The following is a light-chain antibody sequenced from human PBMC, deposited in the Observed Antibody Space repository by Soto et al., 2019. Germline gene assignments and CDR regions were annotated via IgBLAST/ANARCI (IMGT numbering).Light chain of an antibody. CDR3: QQYDRSPIT. V-gene: IGKV3-20*01. J-gene: IGKJ3*01. Sequence: EIVLTQSPGTLSLSPGERATLYCRASQSISSNRFAWFQEKPGQAPSLLIYGVSSRATGIPDRFSGSGSGTDFTLTISRLEPEDFGAYYCQQYDRSPITFGPGTKVDIK. CDR1: QSISSNR. CDR2: GVS.